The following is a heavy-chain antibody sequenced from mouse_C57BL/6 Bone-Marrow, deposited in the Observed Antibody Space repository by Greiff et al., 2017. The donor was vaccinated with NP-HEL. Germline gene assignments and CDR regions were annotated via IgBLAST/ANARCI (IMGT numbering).Heavy chain of an antibody. CDR2: IYPGSGST. CDR3: ARRGTVVRYFDV. Sequence: VQLQQPGAELVKPGASVKMSCKASGYTFTSYWITWVKQRPGQGLEWIGDIYPGSGSTNYNEKFKSKATLTVETSSSAAYMQLSSLTSEDSAVYYCARRGTVVRYFDVWGTGTTVTVSS. V-gene: IGHV1-55*01. D-gene: IGHD1-1*01. J-gene: IGHJ1*03. CDR1: GYTFTSYW.